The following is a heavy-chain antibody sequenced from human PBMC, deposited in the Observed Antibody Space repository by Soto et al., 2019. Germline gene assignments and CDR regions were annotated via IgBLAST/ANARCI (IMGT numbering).Heavy chain of an antibody. Sequence: GGSLRLSCAASGFTFSSYSMNWVRQAPGKGLEWVSYISSSSRTIYYADSVKGRFTISRDNAKNSLYLQMNSLRDEDTAVYYCARDQDYYDSSGCDYWGQGTLVTVSS. CDR2: ISSSSRTI. CDR3: ARDQDYYDSSGCDY. V-gene: IGHV3-48*02. J-gene: IGHJ4*02. D-gene: IGHD3-22*01. CDR1: GFTFSSYS.